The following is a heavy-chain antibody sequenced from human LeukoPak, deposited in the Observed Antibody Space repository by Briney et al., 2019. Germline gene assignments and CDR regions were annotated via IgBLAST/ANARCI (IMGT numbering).Heavy chain of an antibody. Sequence: SETLSLTCTVSGGSISSGSYYWSWIRQPAGKGLEWIGRIYTSGSTNYNPSLKSRVTISVDTSKNQFSLKLSSVTAADTAVYYCARLFTVVIDYWGQGTLVTVSS. D-gene: IGHD4-23*01. CDR2: IYTSGST. CDR3: ARLFTVVIDY. J-gene: IGHJ4*02. V-gene: IGHV4-61*02. CDR1: GGSISSGSYY.